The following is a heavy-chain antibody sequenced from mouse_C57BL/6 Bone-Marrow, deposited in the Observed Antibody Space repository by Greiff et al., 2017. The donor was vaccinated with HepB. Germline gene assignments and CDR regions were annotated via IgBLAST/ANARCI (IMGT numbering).Heavy chain of an antibody. CDR2: IYPRSGNT. J-gene: IGHJ2*01. CDR3: LTPDTTVGDFDY. D-gene: IGHD1-1*01. CDR1: GYTFTSYG. Sequence: QVTLKVSGAELARPGASVKLSCKASGYTFTSYGISWVKQRTGQGLEWIGEIYPRSGNTYYNEKFKGKATLTADKSSSTAYMELRSLTSEDSAVYFCLTPDTTVGDFDYWGQGTTLTVSS. V-gene: IGHV1-81*01.